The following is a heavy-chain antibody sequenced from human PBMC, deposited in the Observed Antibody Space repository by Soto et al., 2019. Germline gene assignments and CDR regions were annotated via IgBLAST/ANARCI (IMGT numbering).Heavy chain of an antibody. CDR2: IWYDGSNK. V-gene: IGHV3-33*08. Sequence: GGSLRLSCAASGFTFSSYGMHWVRQAPGKGLEWVAVIWYDGSNKYYADSVKGRFTISRDNSKNTLYLQMNSLRAEDTAVYYCARALQAGSIVVVPAAILGPALDIWGQGTMVTVSS. D-gene: IGHD2-2*02. J-gene: IGHJ3*02. CDR3: ARALQAGSIVVVPAAILGPALDI. CDR1: GFTFSSYG.